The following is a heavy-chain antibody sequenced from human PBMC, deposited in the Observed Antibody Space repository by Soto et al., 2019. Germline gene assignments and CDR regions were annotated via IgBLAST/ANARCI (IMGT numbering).Heavy chain of an antibody. CDR3: ARGEVVVAATFDY. D-gene: IGHD2-15*01. V-gene: IGHV4-34*01. Sequence: QVQLQQWGAGLLKPSETLSLTCAVYGGSFSGYYWSCIRQPPGKVLEWFGEINHSGSTNYNPSLKSRVTISVDTTKNQFALKLSSVTAADTAVYYCARGEVVVAATFDYWGQGPLVTVSS. CDR2: INHSGST. CDR1: GGSFSGYY. J-gene: IGHJ4*02.